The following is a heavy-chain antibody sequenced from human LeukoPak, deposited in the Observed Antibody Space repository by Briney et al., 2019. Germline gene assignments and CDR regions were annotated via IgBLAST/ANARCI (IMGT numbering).Heavy chain of an antibody. CDR1: GFTFSSNT. D-gene: IGHD4-23*01. CDR3: AKASGGNVVY. J-gene: IGHJ4*02. CDR2: ISGSGGNT. V-gene: IGHV3-23*01. Sequence: GGSLRLSCAASGFTFSSNTMSWVRQAPGKGLEWVSVISGSGGNTYYADSVKGRFTISRDNSKNTLYLQMNSLRPDDTAVYYCAKASGGNVVYWGQETLVTVSS.